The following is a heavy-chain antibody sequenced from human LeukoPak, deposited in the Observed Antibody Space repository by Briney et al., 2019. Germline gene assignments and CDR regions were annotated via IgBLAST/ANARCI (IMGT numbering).Heavy chain of an antibody. Sequence: GGSLRLSCAASGFSSSTYAMTWVRQAPGKGLEWVSGITNGGGNTFYIDSVRGRFTISRDNSKNTLYLQMDGLRAEDTAVYYYAKVGGWIAATRCLDFWGRGTLVTVSS. J-gene: IGHJ4*02. D-gene: IGHD2-15*01. CDR1: GFSSSTYA. V-gene: IGHV3-23*01. CDR3: AKVGGWIAATRCLDF. CDR2: ITNGGGNT.